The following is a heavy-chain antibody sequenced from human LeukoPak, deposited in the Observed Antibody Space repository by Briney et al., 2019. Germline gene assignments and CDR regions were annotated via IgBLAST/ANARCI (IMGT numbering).Heavy chain of an antibody. J-gene: IGHJ4*02. V-gene: IGHV7-4-1*02. CDR3: ARGRGGSYRLYYFDY. D-gene: IGHD1-26*01. Sequence: GASVKVSCKASGYTFTSYSMNWVRQAPGQGLEWMGWINTDTGNPTYAQGFTGRFVFSLDTSVSTAYLQISNLKAEDTAVYYCARGRGGSYRLYYFDYWGQGTLVTVS. CDR2: INTDTGNP. CDR1: GYTFTSYS.